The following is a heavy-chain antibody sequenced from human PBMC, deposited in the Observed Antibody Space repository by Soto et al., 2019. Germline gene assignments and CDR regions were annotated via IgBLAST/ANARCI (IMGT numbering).Heavy chain of an antibody. CDR3: AREAYYYDSSGYQYYFDY. CDR1: GFTFSSNW. J-gene: IGHJ4*02. Sequence: GGSLRLSCVRSGFTFSSNWMTWVRQAPGKGLEWVANIRQDGSEINYVDSVKGRFTISRDNTKNSLYLQMNSLRAEDTAVYYCAREAYYYDSSGYQYYFDYWGQGTLVTVSS. D-gene: IGHD3-22*01. V-gene: IGHV3-7*01. CDR2: IRQDGSEI.